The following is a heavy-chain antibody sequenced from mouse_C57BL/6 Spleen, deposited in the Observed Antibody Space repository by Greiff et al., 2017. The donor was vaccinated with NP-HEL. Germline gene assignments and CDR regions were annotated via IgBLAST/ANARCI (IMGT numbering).Heavy chain of an antibody. CDR3: ARYGSYYFDY. J-gene: IGHJ2*01. V-gene: IGHV1-66*01. CDR2: IYPGSGNT. Sequence: QVQLKESGPELVKPGASVKISCKASGYSFTSYYIHWVKQRPGQGLEWIGWIYPGSGNTKYNEKFKGKATLTADTSSSTAYMQLSSLTSEDSAVYYCARYGSYYFDYWGQGTTLTVSS. D-gene: IGHD2-2*01. CDR1: GYSFTSYY.